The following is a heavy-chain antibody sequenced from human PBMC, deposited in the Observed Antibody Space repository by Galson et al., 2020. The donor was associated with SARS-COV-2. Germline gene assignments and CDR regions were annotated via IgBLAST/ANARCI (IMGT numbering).Heavy chain of an antibody. CDR1: GYSFTTYW. V-gene: IGHV5-51*01. CDR3: ARHRPYSTTWYEGVFDI. CDR2: ISPGGSDP. J-gene: IGHJ3*02. Sequence: GESLKISCTGSGYSFTTYWIAWVRQMPGKGLQWMGIISPGGSDPRYSPSFQGQVTISVDRSISTAYLQWSSLRASDTAIYYCARHRPYSTTWYEGVFDIWGQGTMVTVSS. D-gene: IGHD2-2*01.